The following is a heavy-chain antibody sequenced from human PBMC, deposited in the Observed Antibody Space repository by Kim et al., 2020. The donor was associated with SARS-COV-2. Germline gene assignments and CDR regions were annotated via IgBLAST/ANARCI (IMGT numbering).Heavy chain of an antibody. D-gene: IGHD3-10*01. J-gene: IGHJ5*02. Sequence: SQTFQGRITITKDTSASAAYMGLSSLTSKDTAVYYCAREGSGSYNWLDPWGQGTLVTVSS. CDR3: AREGSGSYNWLDP. V-gene: IGHV1-3*01.